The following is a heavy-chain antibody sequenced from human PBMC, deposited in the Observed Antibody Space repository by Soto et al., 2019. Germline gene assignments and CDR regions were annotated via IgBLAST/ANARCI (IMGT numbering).Heavy chain of an antibody. CDR3: ARRAATKILVLMYDALEI. V-gene: IGHV1-69*12. CDR1: GATLNTFINYG. D-gene: IGHD5-12*01. Sequence: QVQLVQSGAEVKKPGSSVRVSCKASGATLNTFINYGITWVRQAPGQGLEWMGGIIPVFGAANHAQKFQGRVTIRAEESTRTVKMQMSTLISEDTAVYYCARRAATKILVLMYDALEIWGQGTMVTVSS. J-gene: IGHJ3*02. CDR2: IIPVFGAA.